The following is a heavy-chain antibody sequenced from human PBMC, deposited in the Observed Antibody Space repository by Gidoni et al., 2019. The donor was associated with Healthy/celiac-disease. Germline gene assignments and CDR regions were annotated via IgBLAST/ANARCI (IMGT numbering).Heavy chain of an antibody. D-gene: IGHD3-10*01. Sequence: EVQLVESGGGLVKPGGSLRLSCAASGFTFSNAWLSWVRQAPGKGLEWVGRIKSKTDGGTTDYAAPVKGRFTISRDDSKNTLYLQMNSLKTEDTAVYYCTTFILYGSGSYYQPEYFQHWGQGTLVTVSS. CDR3: TTFILYGSGSYYQPEYFQH. CDR1: GFTFSNAW. CDR2: IKSKTDGGTT. V-gene: IGHV3-15*01. J-gene: IGHJ1*01.